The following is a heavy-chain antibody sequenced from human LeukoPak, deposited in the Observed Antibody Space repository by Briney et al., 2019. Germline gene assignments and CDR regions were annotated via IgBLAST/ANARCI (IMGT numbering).Heavy chain of an antibody. V-gene: IGHV4-31*03. CDR1: GGSISSGSYY. CDR3: ARDLVTVTKGFDI. CDR2: IYYSGST. Sequence: SQTLSLTCTVSGGSISSGSYYWSWIHQHPGKGLEWIGYIYYSGSTYYNPSLKSRVTISVDTSKNQFSLKLSSVTAADTAVYYCARDLVTVTKGFDIWGQGTMVSVSS. D-gene: IGHD4-17*01. J-gene: IGHJ3*02.